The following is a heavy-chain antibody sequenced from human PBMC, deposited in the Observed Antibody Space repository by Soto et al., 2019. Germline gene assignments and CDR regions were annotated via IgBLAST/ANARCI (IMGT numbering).Heavy chain of an antibody. J-gene: IGHJ6*02. D-gene: IGHD6-19*01. Sequence: GGSLRLSCAASGFTVSSNYMSWVRQAPGKGLEWVSVIYSGGSTYYADSVKGRFTISRDNSKNTLYLQMNSLRAEDTAVYYCARDRGWANLEYYYGLDVSGQATTVTVSS. V-gene: IGHV3-66*01. CDR1: GFTVSSNY. CDR3: ARDRGWANLEYYYGLDV. CDR2: IYSGGST.